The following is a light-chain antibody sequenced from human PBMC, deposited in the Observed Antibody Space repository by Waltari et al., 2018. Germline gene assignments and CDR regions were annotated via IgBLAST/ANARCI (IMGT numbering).Light chain of an antibody. J-gene: IGLJ2*01. V-gene: IGLV2-14*03. Sequence: ALTQPASGSGAPGLSVTIPCTATSNEVGGYSYFTRYQQHPGIAPNLILYDLTNRPSRVSNRFSGSKSGNTASLTISGLQAEDDPDYYCSSYRDESTPVVFGEGTKLAAL. CDR2: DLT. CDR3: SSYRDESTPVV. CDR1: SNEVGGYSY.